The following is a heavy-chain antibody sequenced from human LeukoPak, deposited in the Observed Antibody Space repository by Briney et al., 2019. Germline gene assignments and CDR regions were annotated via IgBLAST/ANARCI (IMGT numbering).Heavy chain of an antibody. V-gene: IGHV4-4*07. CDR1: GGSISSYY. CDR3: AGNLLTYYYGSGGCDP. J-gene: IGHJ5*02. D-gene: IGHD3-10*01. Sequence: SETLSLTCTVSGGSISSYYWSWIRQPAGKGLEWIGRIYTSGSTNYNPSLRSRVTMSVDTSKNQFSLKLSSVTAADTAVYYCAGNLLTYYYGSGGCDPWGRGTLVTVSS. CDR2: IYTSGST.